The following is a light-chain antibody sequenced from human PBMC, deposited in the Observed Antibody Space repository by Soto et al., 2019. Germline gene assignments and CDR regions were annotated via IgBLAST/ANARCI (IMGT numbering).Light chain of an antibody. J-gene: IGLJ2*01. V-gene: IGLV2-14*01. CDR1: SSDVGSYNY. CDR2: DVS. CDR3: SSYTTSSTHVV. Sequence: QSALTQPASVSGSPGQSITISCTGTSSDVGSYNYVSWYQQYPGKAPKLMIYDVSNRPSGVSYRFSGSKSGNTASLTISGLLAEDEAEYDCSSYTTSSTHVVFGGGTKLTVL.